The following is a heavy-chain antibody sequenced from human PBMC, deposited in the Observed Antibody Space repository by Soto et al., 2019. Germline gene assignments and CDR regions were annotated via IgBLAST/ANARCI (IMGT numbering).Heavy chain of an antibody. CDR2: IKSKTDGGTT. CDR1: GFTFSNAW. CDR3: TAWPPGKSASWYEVGYYYYGMDV. Sequence: PGGSLRLSCAASGFTFSNAWMNWVRQAPGKGLDWVGRIKSKTDGGTTDYAAPVKGRFTISRDDSKNTLYLQMNSLRTEDTAVYYCTAWPPGKSASWYEVGYYYYGMDVWGQGTTVTVS. J-gene: IGHJ6*02. D-gene: IGHD6-13*01. V-gene: IGHV3-15*07.